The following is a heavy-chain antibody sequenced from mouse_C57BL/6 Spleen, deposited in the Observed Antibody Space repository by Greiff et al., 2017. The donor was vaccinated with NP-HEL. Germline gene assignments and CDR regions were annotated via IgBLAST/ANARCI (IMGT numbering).Heavy chain of an antibody. CDR1: GYTFTSYW. CDR2: IDPSDSYT. D-gene: IGHD1-1*01. Sequence: QVQLKQSGAELVRPGTSVKLSCKASGYTFTSYWMHWVKQRPGQGLEWIGVIDPSDSYTNYNQKFKGKATLTVDTSSSTAYMQLSSLTSEDSAVYYCARDSYYYGSPYAMDYWGQGTSVTVSS. V-gene: IGHV1-59*01. CDR3: ARDSYYYGSPYAMDY. J-gene: IGHJ4*01.